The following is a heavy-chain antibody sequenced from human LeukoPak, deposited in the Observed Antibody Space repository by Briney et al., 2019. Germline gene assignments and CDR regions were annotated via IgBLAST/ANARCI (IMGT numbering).Heavy chain of an antibody. J-gene: IGHJ3*02. CDR2: IYTSGST. CDR1: GGSISSGSYY. V-gene: IGHV4-61*02. Sequence: KPSETLSLTCTVSGGSISSGSYYWSWIRQPAGKGLEWIGRIYTSGSTNYNPSLKSRVTISVDTSKNQFSLKLSSVTAADTAVYYCARTVLRAFDIWGQGTMVTVSS. D-gene: IGHD4-17*01. CDR3: ARTVLRAFDI.